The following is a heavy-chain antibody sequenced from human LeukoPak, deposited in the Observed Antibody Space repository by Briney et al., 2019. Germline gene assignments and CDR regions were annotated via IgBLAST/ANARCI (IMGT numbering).Heavy chain of an antibody. CDR3: ARDRGGLLWFGESYNWFDP. V-gene: IGHV1-46*01. CDR1: GYTFTSYY. D-gene: IGHD3-10*01. J-gene: IGHJ5*02. CDR2: INPSGGST. Sequence: ASVKVSCKASGYTFTSYYMHWVRQAPGQGLEWTGIINPSGGSTSYAQKFQGRVTMTRDTSTSTVYMELSSLRSEDTAVYYCARDRGGLLWFGESYNWFDPWGQGTLVTVSS.